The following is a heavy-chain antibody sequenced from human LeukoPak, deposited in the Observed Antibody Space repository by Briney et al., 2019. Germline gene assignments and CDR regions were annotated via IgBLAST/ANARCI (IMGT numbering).Heavy chain of an antibody. Sequence: ASVKVSCKASGYTFTSYSMHWVRQAPGQGLEWVGIISPSGGSTTYAQNFQGRVTMTRDMSTRTVYMDLSSLRSEDTAVYYCARASGDRSPRGAFGYWGQGTLVTVSS. CDR3: ARASGDRSPRGAFGY. CDR1: GYTFTSYS. V-gene: IGHV1-46*01. J-gene: IGHJ4*02. D-gene: IGHD3-22*01. CDR2: ISPSGGST.